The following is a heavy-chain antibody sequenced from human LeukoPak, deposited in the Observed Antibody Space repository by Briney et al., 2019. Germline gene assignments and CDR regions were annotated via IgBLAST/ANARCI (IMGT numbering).Heavy chain of an antibody. Sequence: SETLSLTCTVSGGSISSYYWSWIRQPPGKGLEWIGYIYYSGSTNYNPSLKSRVTISVDTSKNQFSLKLSSVTAADTAVYYCARGVGATTISNWGQGTLVTVSS. V-gene: IGHV4-59*01. CDR3: ARGVGATTISN. CDR1: GGSISSYY. CDR2: IYYSGST. D-gene: IGHD1-26*01. J-gene: IGHJ4*02.